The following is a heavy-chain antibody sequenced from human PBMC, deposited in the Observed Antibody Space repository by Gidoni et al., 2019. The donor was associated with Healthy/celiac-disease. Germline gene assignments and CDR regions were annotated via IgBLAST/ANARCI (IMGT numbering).Heavy chain of an antibody. V-gene: IGHV4-39*01. D-gene: IGHD3-3*01. CDR2: IYYSGST. J-gene: IGHJ4*02. CDR1: GCSISSSSYY. CDR3: ARLTEYLEFDY. Sequence: QLQLQESGPGLVKPSETLSLTCTVSGCSISSSSYYWGWIRQPPGKGLEWIGSIYYSGSTYYNPSLKSRVTISVDTSKNQFSLKLSSVTAADTAVYYCARLTEYLEFDYWGQGTLVTVSS.